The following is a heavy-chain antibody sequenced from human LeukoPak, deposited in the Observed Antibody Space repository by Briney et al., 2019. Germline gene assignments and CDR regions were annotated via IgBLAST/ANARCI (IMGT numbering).Heavy chain of an antibody. Sequence: ASVKVSCKASGFTFSSYYMHWVRQAPGLGLEWMGVINPSGGSANYAQKYQGRVTMTRNMSTSTVYMELSSLRSEDTAVYYCARAYCTSTSCYSGWPWGQGTLVTVSS. J-gene: IGHJ5*01. V-gene: IGHV1-46*01. CDR2: INPSGGSA. CDR1: GFTFSSYY. D-gene: IGHD2-2*01. CDR3: ARAYCTSTSCYSGWP.